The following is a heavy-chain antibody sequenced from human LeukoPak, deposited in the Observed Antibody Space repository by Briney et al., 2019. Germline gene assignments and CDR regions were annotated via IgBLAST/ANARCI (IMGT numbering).Heavy chain of an antibody. CDR1: GFTFSSYA. CDR3: ARGSSTNCYGGNCYYYYMDV. CDR2: ISYDGSTK. Sequence: GGSLRLSCAASGFTFSSYAMHWVRQAPGKGLERVAVISYDGSTKYYADSVKGRFTISRDNSKNTLYLQMNSLRAEDTAVYYCARGSSTNCYGGNCYYYYMDVWGKGTTVTVSS. D-gene: IGHD2-2*01. V-gene: IGHV3-30*04. J-gene: IGHJ6*03.